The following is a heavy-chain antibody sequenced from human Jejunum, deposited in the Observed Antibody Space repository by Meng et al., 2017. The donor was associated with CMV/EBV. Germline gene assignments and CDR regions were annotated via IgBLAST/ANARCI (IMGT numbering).Heavy chain of an antibody. CDR3: ARDPVLSGLDV. CDR1: GFTISSYS. J-gene: IGHJ6*02. V-gene: IGHV3-48*04. CDR2: ITSSSSTI. Sequence: CAASGFTISSYSTNWVRQAPGKGLEWVSYITSSSSTIYYADSVRGRFTISRDNAKNSLYLQMNSLRADDTALYYCARDPVLSGLDVWGQGATVTVSS.